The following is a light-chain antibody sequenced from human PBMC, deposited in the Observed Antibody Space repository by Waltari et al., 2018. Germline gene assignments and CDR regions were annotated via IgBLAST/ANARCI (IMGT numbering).Light chain of an antibody. CDR2: KDS. Sequence: SYELTQPSSVSVSPGQTARITCSGAVRAVKHVRWFQQTPGQAPVLVIYKDSERPSGIPERFSGSSSGTTVTLTISGAQVEDDGDYYCYSATDNNRFGGGTKLTVL. V-gene: IGLV3-27*01. CDR1: VRAVKH. CDR3: YSATDNNR. J-gene: IGLJ2*01.